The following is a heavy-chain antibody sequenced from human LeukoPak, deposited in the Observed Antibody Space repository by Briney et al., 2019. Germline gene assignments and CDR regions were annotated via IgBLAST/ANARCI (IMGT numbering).Heavy chain of an antibody. J-gene: IGHJ6*03. D-gene: IGHD6-13*01. CDR3: AGVVGLTGYSSSWYSGYYYYMDV. V-gene: IGHV1-69*06. CDR1: GGTFSSYA. CDR2: IIPIFGTT. Sequence: SVKVSCKASGGTFSSYAISWVRQAPGQGLEWMGWIIPIFGTTNYAQKFQDRVTITADKSTSTAYMELSSLRSEDTAVYYCAGVVGLTGYSSSWYSGYYYYMDVWGKGTTVTVSS.